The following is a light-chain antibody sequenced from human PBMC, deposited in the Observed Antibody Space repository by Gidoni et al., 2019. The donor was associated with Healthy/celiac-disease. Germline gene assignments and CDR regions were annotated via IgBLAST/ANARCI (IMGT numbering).Light chain of an antibody. CDR3: QQSYSTPRT. Sequence: SASVGDRVTITCRASQSISSYLNWYQQKPGKAPKILIYAASSLQSGVPSRFSGSGSGTDFTLTISSLQPEDFETYYCQQSYSTPRTFGQGTKVEIK. J-gene: IGKJ1*01. V-gene: IGKV1-39*01. CDR2: AAS. CDR1: QSISSY.